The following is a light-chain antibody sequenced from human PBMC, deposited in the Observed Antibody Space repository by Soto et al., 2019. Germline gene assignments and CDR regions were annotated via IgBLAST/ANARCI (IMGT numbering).Light chain of an antibody. CDR2: KAS. J-gene: IGKJ1*01. CDR1: QSVDNW. CDR3: QHYSASSPWT. V-gene: IGKV1-5*03. Sequence: DIQMTQSPSTLPASVGDRVTITCRASQSVDNWLAWFQQKPGKAPKVLIHKASNLDSGVPSRFSGSGWGTEFTLTITSLQPDDFATYYCQHYSASSPWTFGQGTKVEIK.